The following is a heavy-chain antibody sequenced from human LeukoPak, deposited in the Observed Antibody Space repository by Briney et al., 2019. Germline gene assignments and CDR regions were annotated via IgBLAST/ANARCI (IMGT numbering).Heavy chain of an antibody. J-gene: IGHJ4*02. CDR3: YGSGCYYSVNSDY. V-gene: IGHV3-9*01. Sequence: GGSLRLSCAASGFTFDDYAMHWVRHAPRQGLEWVSVISWNSGSIGYADSVKSRFTISRVNAKNSLYPQMNSLRADDTALFYCYGSGCYYSVNSDYWGQGTLVTVSS. D-gene: IGHD3-10*01. CDR1: GFTFDDYA. CDR2: ISWNSGSI.